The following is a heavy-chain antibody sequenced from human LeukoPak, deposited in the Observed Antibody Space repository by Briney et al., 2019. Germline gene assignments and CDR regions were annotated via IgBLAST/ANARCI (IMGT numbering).Heavy chain of an antibody. D-gene: IGHD3-22*01. CDR3: ARASTYYYDSRAFDI. CDR1: GFTFNSYA. V-gene: IGHV3-23*01. J-gene: IGHJ3*02. Sequence: GGSLRLSCAASGFTFNSYAMTWVRQASGKGLEWVSSISGSGDRTYYADSVKGRFTISRDNSKNSLYLQMNSLRAEDTAVYYCARASTYYYDSRAFDIWGQGTMVTVSS. CDR2: ISGSGDRT.